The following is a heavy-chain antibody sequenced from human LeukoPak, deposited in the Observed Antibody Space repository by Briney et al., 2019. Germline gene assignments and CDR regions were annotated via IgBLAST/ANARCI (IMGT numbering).Heavy chain of an antibody. CDR2: INHSGST. CDR3: ARVGSYHRRIDY. D-gene: IGHD1-26*01. J-gene: IGHJ4*02. CDR1: GGSFSGYY. Sequence: SETLSLTCAVYGGSFSGYYWSWIRQPPGKELEWIGEINHSGSTNYNPSLKSRVTISVDTSKNQFSLKLSSVTAADTAVYYCARVGSYHRRIDYWGQGTLVTVSS. V-gene: IGHV4-34*01.